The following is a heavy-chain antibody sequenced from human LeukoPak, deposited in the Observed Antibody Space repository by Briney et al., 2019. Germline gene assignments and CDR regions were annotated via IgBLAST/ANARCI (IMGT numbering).Heavy chain of an antibody. CDR3: ARFNSGYDGLELDY. V-gene: IGHV1-2*02. J-gene: IGHJ4*02. CDR1: GYTFTGYY. Sequence: ASVKVSCKASGYTFTGYYMHWLRQAPGQGPEWMGWINPNSGGTNYAQKFQGRVTMTRDTSISTAYMELSRLRSDDTAVYYCARFNSGYDGLELDYWGQGTLVTVSS. CDR2: INPNSGGT. D-gene: IGHD5-12*01.